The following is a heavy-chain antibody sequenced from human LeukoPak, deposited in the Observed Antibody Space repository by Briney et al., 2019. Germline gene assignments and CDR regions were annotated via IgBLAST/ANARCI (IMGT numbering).Heavy chain of an antibody. CDR1: GGSISSYY. V-gene: IGHV4-59*04. J-gene: IGHJ4*02. Sequence: ASETLSLTCTVSGGSISSYYWSWIRQPPGKGLEWIGYIYYSGSTYYNPSLKSRVTISVDTSKNQFSLKLSSVTAADTAVYYCARQTYYYDSRVPSPFDYWGQGTLVTVSS. CDR3: ARQTYYYDSRVPSPFDY. CDR2: IYYSGST. D-gene: IGHD3-22*01.